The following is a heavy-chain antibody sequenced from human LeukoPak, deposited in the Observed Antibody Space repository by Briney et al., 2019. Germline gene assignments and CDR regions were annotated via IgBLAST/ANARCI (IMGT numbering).Heavy chain of an antibody. V-gene: IGHV1-46*01. CDR3: VRVRSGYDFDY. D-gene: IGHD5-12*01. Sequence: GASVKVSCKASGYTFINYYMHWVRQAPGQGLEWMGIINPSGGSTSYAQKFQGRLTMTRDTSTSTVYMELSSLESEDTAVYYCVRVRSGYDFDYWGQGTLVTVSS. CDR1: GYTFINYY. J-gene: IGHJ4*02. CDR2: INPSGGST.